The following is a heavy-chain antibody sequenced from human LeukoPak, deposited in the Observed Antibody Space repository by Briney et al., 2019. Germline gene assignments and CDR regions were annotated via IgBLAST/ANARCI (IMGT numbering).Heavy chain of an antibody. D-gene: IGHD1/OR15-1a*01. Sequence: GGSLRLSCAASGFTFSNFAMRWVRQAPGKGLEWVSYISSSSSTIYYADSVKGRFTISRDNAKNSLYLQMNSLRAEDTAVYYCARDSGTAVGPFDYWGQGTLVTVSS. CDR2: ISSSSSTI. CDR3: ARDSGTAVGPFDY. V-gene: IGHV3-48*01. J-gene: IGHJ4*02. CDR1: GFTFSNFA.